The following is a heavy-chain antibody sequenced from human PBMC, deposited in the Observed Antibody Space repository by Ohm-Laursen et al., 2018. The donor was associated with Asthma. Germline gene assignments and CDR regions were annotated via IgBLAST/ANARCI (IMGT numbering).Heavy chain of an antibody. Sequence: GTLSLTCTVSGGSISSGESYWTWIRQPPGKGLEWIGSIYYSGSTYYNPSLKSRVTISVDTSKNQFSLKLSSVTAADTAVYYCARQLGSAFDIWGQGTMVTVSS. CDR1: GGSISSGESY. V-gene: IGHV4-39*01. J-gene: IGHJ3*02. CDR2: IYYSGST. CDR3: ARQLGSAFDI. D-gene: IGHD1-26*01.